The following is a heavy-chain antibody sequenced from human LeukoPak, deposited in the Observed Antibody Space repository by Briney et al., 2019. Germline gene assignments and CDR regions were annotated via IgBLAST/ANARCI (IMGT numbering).Heavy chain of an antibody. CDR1: GFTFSSYW. CDR2: IKEDGRGK. J-gene: IGHJ4*02. CDR3: ARFTPAMQLWKGYYFDS. Sequence: GGSLRLSCAASGFTFSSYWMSWVRQAPGKGLEWVANIKEDGRGKDYVDSVKGRFTISRDNAKNSLYLQMKSLRAEDTAVYYCARFTPAMQLWKGYYFDSWGQGTRVTVSS. V-gene: IGHV3-7*01. D-gene: IGHD5-18*01.